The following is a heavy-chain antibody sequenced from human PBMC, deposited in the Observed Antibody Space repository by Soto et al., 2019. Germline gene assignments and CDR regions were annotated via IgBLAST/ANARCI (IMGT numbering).Heavy chain of an antibody. CDR1: GFTFSSYG. V-gene: IGHV3-30*18. D-gene: IGHD3-22*01. CDR3: AKVRTPIDPIVVIPDFDY. J-gene: IGHJ4*02. CDR2: ISYDGSNK. Sequence: GGSLRLSCASSGFTFSSYGMHWVRQAPGKGLEWVAVISYDGSNKYYADSVKGRFTISRDNSKNTLYLQMNSLRAEDTAVYYCAKVRTPIDPIVVIPDFDYWGQGTLVTVSS.